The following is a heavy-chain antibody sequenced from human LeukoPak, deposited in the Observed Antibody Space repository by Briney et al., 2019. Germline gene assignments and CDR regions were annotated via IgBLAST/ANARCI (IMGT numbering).Heavy chain of an antibody. CDR1: GFTFSRYA. J-gene: IGHJ4*02. D-gene: IGHD3-22*01. CDR2: ISGSGGST. V-gene: IGHV3-23*01. Sequence: GGSLRLSCAASGFTFSRYAMSWVRQAPGKGLEWVSAISGSGGSTYYADSVKGRFTISRDNSKNTLYLQMNSLRAEDTAVYYCAKVPKDSSSYYYFDYWGQGTLVTVSS. CDR3: AKVPKDSSSYYYFDY.